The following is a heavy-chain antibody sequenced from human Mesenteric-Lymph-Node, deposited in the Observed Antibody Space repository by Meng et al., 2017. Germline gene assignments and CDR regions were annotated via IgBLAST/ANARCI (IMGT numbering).Heavy chain of an antibody. V-gene: IGHV1-18*01. D-gene: IGHD1-26*01. CDR2: ISAYNGNT. J-gene: IGHJ3*02. Sequence: SVKVSCKASGYTFTSYGISWVRQAPGQGLEWMGWISAYNGNTNYAQKLQGRVTMTTDTSTSTAYMELRSLRSDDTAVYYCARDGVYSGSYGGGVDAFDIWGQGTMVTVSS. CDR1: GYTFTSYG. CDR3: ARDGVYSGSYGGGVDAFDI.